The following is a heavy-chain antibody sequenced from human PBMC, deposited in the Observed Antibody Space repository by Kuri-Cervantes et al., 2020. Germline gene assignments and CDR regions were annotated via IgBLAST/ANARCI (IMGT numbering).Heavy chain of an antibody. Sequence: ASVKVSCKASGYTFSSYGISWVRQAPGQGLEWMGWISAYTGNTNYAQKLQGRVTMTTDTSTSTAYMEPRSLRSDDTAVYYCARAISQVVAGTAVDYWGQGTLVTVSS. CDR1: GYTFSSYG. J-gene: IGHJ4*02. V-gene: IGHV1-18*01. CDR3: ARAISQVVAGTAVDY. CDR2: ISAYTGNT. D-gene: IGHD2-15*01.